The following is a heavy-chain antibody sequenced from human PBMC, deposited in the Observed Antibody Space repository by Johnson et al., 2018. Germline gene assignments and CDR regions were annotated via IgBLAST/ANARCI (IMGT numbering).Heavy chain of an antibody. CDR3: ARDRPSSLPNDALDL. Sequence: QVQLVQSGGGVVQPGTSLTLSCATSGVTVTSYTWHWVRPAPGKGLEWVAVIWYDGSQTVYGDSVKGRSTNSRDNSTVFLQMNSLRAEDTAVYFCARDRPSSLPNDALDLWGLGTMVTVSS. CDR1: GVTVTSYT. J-gene: IGHJ3*01. V-gene: IGHV3-33*01. CDR2: IWYDGSQT. D-gene: IGHD6-19*01.